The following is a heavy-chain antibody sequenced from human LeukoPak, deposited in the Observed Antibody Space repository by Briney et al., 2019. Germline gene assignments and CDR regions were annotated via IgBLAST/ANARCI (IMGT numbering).Heavy chain of an antibody. CDR3: AKDMRMASFEH. D-gene: IGHD5-24*01. CDR1: GFTFRSYG. J-gene: IGHJ4*02. CDR2: IRYDGNNK. V-gene: IGHV3-30*02. Sequence: GGSLRLSCAASGFTFRSYGMHWVRQAPGKGLEWVAFIRYDGNNKYYADSVKGRFSISRDNSKNTLYLQINSLRVEDTAVYYCAKDMRMASFEHWGRGTQVTVSS.